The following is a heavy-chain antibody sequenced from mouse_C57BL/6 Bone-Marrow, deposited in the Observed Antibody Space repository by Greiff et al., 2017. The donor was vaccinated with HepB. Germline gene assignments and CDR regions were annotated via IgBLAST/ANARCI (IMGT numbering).Heavy chain of an antibody. D-gene: IGHD4-1*01. CDR2: IDPSDSYT. J-gene: IGHJ2*01. CDR3: ARENWNYFDY. V-gene: IGHV1-50*01. Sequence: QVQLQQPGAELVKPGASVKLSCKASGYTFTSYWMQWVKQRTGQGLEWIGEIDPSDSYTNYNQKFKGKATLTVDTSSSTAYMQLSSLTSEDSAVYYCARENWNYFDYWGQGTTLTVSS. CDR1: GYTFTSYW.